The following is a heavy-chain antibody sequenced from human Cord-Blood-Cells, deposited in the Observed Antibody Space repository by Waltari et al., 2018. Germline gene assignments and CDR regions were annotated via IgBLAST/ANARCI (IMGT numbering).Heavy chain of an antibody. D-gene: IGHD6-13*01. CDR2: IIPSFGTA. Sequence: QVQLVQSGAEVKKPGSSVKVSCKASGGTFSSYAISWVRQAPEQGLEWMGEIIPSFGTANYAQKFQGRVTITADESTSTAYMELSSLRSEDTAVYYCARGSYSSSWYVVDYWGQGTLVTVSS. J-gene: IGHJ4*02. CDR1: GGTFSSYA. V-gene: IGHV1-69*01. CDR3: ARGSYSSSWYVVDY.